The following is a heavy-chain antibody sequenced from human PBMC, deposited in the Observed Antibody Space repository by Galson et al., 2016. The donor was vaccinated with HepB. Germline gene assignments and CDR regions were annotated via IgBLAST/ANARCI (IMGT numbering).Heavy chain of an antibody. CDR1: GFTFDKYG. Sequence: SLRLSCAASGFTFDKYGMTWFRQAPGKGLEWVSTICGRCGDMDYDDSVKGRFTISRDDSKNTLYLHMNSLRVEDTAIYYCAIDPSQWHDLLFGNWAQGTLVTVSA. V-gene: IGHV3-23*01. D-gene: IGHD6-19*01. CDR3: AIDPSQWHDLLFGN. J-gene: IGHJ4*02. CDR2: ICGRCGDM.